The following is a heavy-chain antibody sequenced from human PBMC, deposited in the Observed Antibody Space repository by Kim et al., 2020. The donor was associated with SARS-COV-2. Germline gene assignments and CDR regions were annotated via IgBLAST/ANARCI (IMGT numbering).Heavy chain of an antibody. CDR1: GYSFTSYW. CDR3: ARRVLGGSGSYLTNWFDP. D-gene: IGHD3-10*01. CDR2: IDPSDSYT. V-gene: IGHV5-10-1*01. Sequence: GESLKISCKGSGYSFTSYWISWVRQMPGKGLEWMGRIDPSDSYTNYSPSFQGHVTISADKSISTAYLQWSSLKAPDTAMYYCARRVLGGSGSYLTNWFDPWGQGTLVTVSS. J-gene: IGHJ5*02.